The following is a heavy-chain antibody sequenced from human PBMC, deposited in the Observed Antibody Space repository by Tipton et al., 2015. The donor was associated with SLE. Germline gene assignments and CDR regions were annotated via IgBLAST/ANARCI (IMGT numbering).Heavy chain of an antibody. V-gene: IGHV4-34*01. J-gene: IGHJ4*02. CDR2: INHSGST. CDR3: ARHYGGNPGFDY. CDR1: GGSFSGYY. D-gene: IGHD4-23*01. Sequence: TLSLTCAVYGGSFSGYYWSWIRQPPGKGLEWIGEINHSGSTNYNPSLKSRVTISVDTSKNQFSLKLSSVTAADTAVYYCARHYGGNPGFDYWGQGTLVTVSS.